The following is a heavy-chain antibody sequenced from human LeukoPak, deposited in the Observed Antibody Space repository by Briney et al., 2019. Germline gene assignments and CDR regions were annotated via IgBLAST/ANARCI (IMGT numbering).Heavy chain of an antibody. Sequence: GGSLRLSCATSGFTFSTNAMSWVRQAPGKGLEWISAIGSGGTPIYYADSVRGRFTISRDNFKSTLYLQMNSLRVDDTAVYFRAKADYYFDHWGQGTLVTVSS. CDR1: GFTFSTNA. J-gene: IGHJ4*02. CDR3: AKADYYFDH. CDR2: IGSGGTPI. V-gene: IGHV3-23*01.